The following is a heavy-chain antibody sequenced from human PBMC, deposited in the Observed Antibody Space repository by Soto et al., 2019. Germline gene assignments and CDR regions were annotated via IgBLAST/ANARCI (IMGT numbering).Heavy chain of an antibody. Sequence: ASVKVSCKASGYTFTSYGIIWVRQAPGQGLEWMGWISAYNGNTNYAQKLQGRVTMTTDTSTSTAYMELRSLRSDDTAVYYCARDRRDYYDFWSGYPDFDYWGQGTMVTVS. CDR3: ARDRRDYYDFWSGYPDFDY. CDR2: ISAYNGNT. D-gene: IGHD3-3*01. J-gene: IGHJ4*02. CDR1: GYTFTSYG. V-gene: IGHV1-18*01.